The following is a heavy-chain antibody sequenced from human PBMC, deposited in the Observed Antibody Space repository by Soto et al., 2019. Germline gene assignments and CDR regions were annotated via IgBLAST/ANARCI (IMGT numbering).Heavy chain of an antibody. CDR1: GGAISTYY. D-gene: IGHD3-3*01. CDR3: ARGQRFSDWFDP. Sequence: QVHLQESGPGLVKPSATLYLTCTVSGGAISTYYWTWIRQPAGQGLEWIGRIYSSGSTKYNTSLQSRITMSLDTSNNQCSLILTSVTAADTAVYYWARGQRFSDWFDPGGKGTLVPVSS. V-gene: IGHV4-4*07. J-gene: IGHJ5*02. CDR2: IYSSGST.